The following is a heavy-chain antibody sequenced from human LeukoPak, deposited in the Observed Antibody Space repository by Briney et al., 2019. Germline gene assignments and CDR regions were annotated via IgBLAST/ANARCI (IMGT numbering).Heavy chain of an antibody. CDR1: GYTFTSYY. J-gene: IGHJ5*02. V-gene: IGHV1-46*01. D-gene: IGHD2-15*01. CDR2: INPSGGST. CDR3: ARGRLGDCSGGSCYQGGFDP. Sequence: WASVKVSCKASGYTFTSYYMHWVRQAPGQGLEWMGIINPSGGSTSYAQKFQGRVTMTRDTSTSTVYMELRSLRSDDTAVYYCARGRLGDCSGGSCYQGGFDPWGQGTLVTVSS.